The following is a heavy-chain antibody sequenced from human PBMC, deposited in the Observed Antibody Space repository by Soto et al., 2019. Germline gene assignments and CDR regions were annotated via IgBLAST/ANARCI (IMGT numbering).Heavy chain of an antibody. CDR3: ARGSGRLQYFDPSAFDI. CDR1: GGTFSSYA. CDR2: IIPIFGTA. V-gene: IGHV1-69*13. D-gene: IGHD3-9*01. Sequence: SVKVSCKASGGTFSSYAISWARQAPGQGLEWMGGIIPIFGTANYAQKFQGRVTITADESTSTAYMEMSSLRSEDTAVYYCARGSGRLQYFDPSAFDIWGQGTMVTVSS. J-gene: IGHJ3*02.